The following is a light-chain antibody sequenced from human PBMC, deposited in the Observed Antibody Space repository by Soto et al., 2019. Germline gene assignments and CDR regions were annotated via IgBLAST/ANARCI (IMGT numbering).Light chain of an antibody. Sequence: DIQMTQSPSTLSASVGVRVTITCRASQSISSWLAWYQQKPGKAPKLLIYDASSLESGVPSRFSGSGSGTEFTLTISSLQPDDFATYDCQQYNSYPWTFGQGTKVEIK. CDR1: QSISSW. J-gene: IGKJ1*01. V-gene: IGKV1-5*01. CDR2: DAS. CDR3: QQYNSYPWT.